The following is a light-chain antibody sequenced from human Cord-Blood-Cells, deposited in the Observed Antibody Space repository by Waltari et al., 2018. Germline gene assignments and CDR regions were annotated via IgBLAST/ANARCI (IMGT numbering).Light chain of an antibody. CDR3: SSYTSSSTFVV. CDR1: SRDVGGYNS. J-gene: IGLJ3*02. Sequence: QSALTQPASVSGSPGQSITISCTGTSRDVGGYNSVSWYQQHPGKAPKLMIYDVSKRPSGVSNRFSGSKSGNTASLTISGLQAEDEADYYCSSYTSSSTFVVFGGGTKLTVL. CDR2: DVS. V-gene: IGLV2-14*01.